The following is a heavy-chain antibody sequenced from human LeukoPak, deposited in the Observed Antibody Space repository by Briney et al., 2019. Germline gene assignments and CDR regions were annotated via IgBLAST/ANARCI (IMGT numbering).Heavy chain of an antibody. J-gene: IGHJ6*02. CDR1: GFTFDHYA. CDR2: ISWYSVTK. Sequence: PGGSLRLSCAASGFTFDHYAMHWVRQAPGKGLEWVSGISWYSVTKGYADSVKGRFTISRDNAKNSLYLQMNSLRVEDTALYYCAKEMVRGVLLYYYGMDVWGQGTTVTVSS. V-gene: IGHV3-9*01. D-gene: IGHD3-10*01. CDR3: AKEMVRGVLLYYYGMDV.